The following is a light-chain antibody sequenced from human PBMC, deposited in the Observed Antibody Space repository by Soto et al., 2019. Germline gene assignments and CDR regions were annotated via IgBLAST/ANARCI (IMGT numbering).Light chain of an antibody. V-gene: IGKV3-20*01. J-gene: IGKJ1*01. CDR3: QQYGSSPWT. Sequence: EIVLTQSPGTLSLSPGERATLSCRASQSVSSSYLAWYQQKPGQAPRLLIYGASSRATGIPDRFSGSGSGKDXTLXXSRLEPEDFAVXYXQQYGSSPWTFGQGTKVEIK. CDR1: QSVSSSY. CDR2: GAS.